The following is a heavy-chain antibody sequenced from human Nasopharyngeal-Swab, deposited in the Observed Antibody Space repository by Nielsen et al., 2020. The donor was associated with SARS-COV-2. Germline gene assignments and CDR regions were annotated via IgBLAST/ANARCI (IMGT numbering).Heavy chain of an antibody. CDR3: AKRPYDYVWGSYRYIPWFDP. CDR2: ISGSGGST. J-gene: IGHJ5*02. CDR1: GFTFSSYA. D-gene: IGHD3-16*02. Sequence: LSLTCAASGFTFSSYAMSWVRQAPGKGLEWVSAISGSGGSTYYADSVKGRFTISRDNSKNTLYLQMNSLRAEDTAVYYCAKRPYDYVWGSYRYIPWFDPWGQGTLVTVSS. V-gene: IGHV3-23*01.